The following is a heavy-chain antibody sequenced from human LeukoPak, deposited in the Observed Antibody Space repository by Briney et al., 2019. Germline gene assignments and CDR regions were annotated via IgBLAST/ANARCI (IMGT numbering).Heavy chain of an antibody. J-gene: IGHJ4*02. CDR3: ARDNREIAVAGPFDY. CDR1: GFTFSSYG. D-gene: IGHD6-19*01. V-gene: IGHV3-33*01. CDR2: IWYDGSNK. Sequence: PGGSLRLSCAASGFTFSSYGMHWVRQAPGKGLEWVAVIWYDGSNKYYADSVKGRFTISRDNSKNTLYLQMNSLRAEDTAVYYCARDNREIAVAGPFDYWGQGTLVTVSS.